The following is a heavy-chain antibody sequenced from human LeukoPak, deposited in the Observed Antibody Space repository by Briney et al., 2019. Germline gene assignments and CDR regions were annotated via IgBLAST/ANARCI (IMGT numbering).Heavy chain of an antibody. CDR3: ARGGGYRGYGQDY. V-gene: IGHV3-64*01. CDR2: ISSNGNAT. CDR1: GFTFSSYA. D-gene: IGHD5-12*01. J-gene: IGHJ4*02. Sequence: GGSLRLSCAASGFTFSSYAMHWVRQAPGKGLEYVSAISSNGNATYYANSVEGRFTISRDNSKNTLYLQMGSLRVEDMAVYYCARGGGYRGYGQDYWGQGTLVTVSS.